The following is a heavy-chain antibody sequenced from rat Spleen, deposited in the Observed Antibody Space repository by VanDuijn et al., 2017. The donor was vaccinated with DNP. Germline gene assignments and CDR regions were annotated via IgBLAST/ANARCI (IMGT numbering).Heavy chain of an antibody. CDR1: GFTFSNCN. J-gene: IGHJ4*01. CDR2: ILYDGSRT. V-gene: IGHV5S10*01. CDR3: ASFEGRDA. Sequence: EVQLVESGGGLVQPGRSLKLSCAASGFTFSNCNMAWVRQAPTKGLEWVATILYDGSRTYYRDSVKGRFTISRDNAKSTLYLQMDSLRSEDTATYYCASFEGRDAWGRGTSVTVSS. D-gene: IGHD1-11*01.